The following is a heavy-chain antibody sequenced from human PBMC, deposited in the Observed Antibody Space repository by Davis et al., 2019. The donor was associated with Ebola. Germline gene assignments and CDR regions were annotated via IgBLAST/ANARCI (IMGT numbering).Heavy chain of an antibody. D-gene: IGHD2-15*01. J-gene: IGHJ4*02. CDR3: AKDSVVVAPSTH. Sequence: GESLKISCAASGFTFSSHGMHWVRQAPGKGLEWVAFIRYDGSNKYYADSVRGRFTISRDISKNTLFLQMNTLRAEDTAVYYCAKDSVVVAPSTHWGQGTLVTVSS. CDR1: GFTFSSHG. CDR2: IRYDGSNK. V-gene: IGHV3-30*02.